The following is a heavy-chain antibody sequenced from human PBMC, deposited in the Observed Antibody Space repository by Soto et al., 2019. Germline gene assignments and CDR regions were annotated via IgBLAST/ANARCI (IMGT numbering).Heavy chain of an antibody. D-gene: IGHD3-10*01. CDR3: AKKVNSGPGSQYFDY. J-gene: IGHJ4*02. Sequence: GGSLRLSCAASGFTFSSYSMSWVRQAPGKGLGWVSGFRTGADDGTTYYADSVKGRFTISRDISKNTLFLQMNSLRAEDTAIYYCAKKVNSGPGSQYFDYWGQGTLVTVSS. CDR2: FRTGADDGTT. CDR1: GFTFSSYS. V-gene: IGHV3-23*01.